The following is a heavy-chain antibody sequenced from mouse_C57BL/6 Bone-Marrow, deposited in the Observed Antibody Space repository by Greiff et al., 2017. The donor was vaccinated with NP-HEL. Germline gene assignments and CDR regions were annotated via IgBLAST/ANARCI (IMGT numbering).Heavy chain of an antibody. CDR1: GFTFSDFY. Sequence: EVQVVESGGGLVQSGRSLRLSCATSGFTFSDFYMEWVRQAPGKGLEWIAASRNKANDYTTEYSASVKGRFIVSRDTSQSILYLQMNALRAEDTAIYYCARDAIRNAMDYWGQGTSVTVSS. V-gene: IGHV7-1*01. CDR2: SRNKANDYTT. J-gene: IGHJ4*01. CDR3: ARDAIRNAMDY.